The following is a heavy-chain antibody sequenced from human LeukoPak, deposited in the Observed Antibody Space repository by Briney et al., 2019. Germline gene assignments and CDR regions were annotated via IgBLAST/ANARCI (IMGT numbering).Heavy chain of an antibody. Sequence: SETLSLTCTVSGGSISSSSYYWGWIRQPPGKGLEWIGSIYYSGGTYYNPSLKSRVTISVDTSKNQFSLKLSSVTAADTAVYYCARAGLRYFDWSPLDIWGQGTMVTVSS. CDR1: GGSISSSSYY. CDR3: ARAGLRYFDWSPLDI. J-gene: IGHJ3*02. CDR2: IYYSGGT. V-gene: IGHV4-39*07. D-gene: IGHD3-9*01.